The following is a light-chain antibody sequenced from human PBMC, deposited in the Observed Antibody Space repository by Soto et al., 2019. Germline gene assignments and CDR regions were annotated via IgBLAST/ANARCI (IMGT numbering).Light chain of an antibody. Sequence: DFVMTQPPLSLSVAPGQPASISCKSSQSLLHITGETFLFWYLQKPGQSPQLLIYEVSTRVSGVPDRFSGSGSGTDFTLEISRVETDDVGIYYCMQSTQLPPTFAQGTRLAIK. J-gene: IGKJ5*01. V-gene: IGKV2D-29*02. CDR1: QSLLHITGETF. CDR3: MQSTQLPPT. CDR2: EVS.